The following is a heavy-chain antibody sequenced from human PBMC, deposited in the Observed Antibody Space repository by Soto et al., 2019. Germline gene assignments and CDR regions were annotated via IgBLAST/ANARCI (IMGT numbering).Heavy chain of an antibody. J-gene: IGHJ6*02. CDR2: IYYSGST. D-gene: IGHD1-26*01. CDR1: GGSISSGDYY. CDR3: ARDLGGFPTNYYGMDV. V-gene: IGHV4-30-4*01. Sequence: SETLSLTCPVSGGSISSGDYYWSWIRQPPGKGLEWIGYIYYSGSTYYNPSLKSRVTISVDTSKNQFSLKLSSVTAADTAVYYCARDLGGFPTNYYGMDVWGQGTTVTGSS.